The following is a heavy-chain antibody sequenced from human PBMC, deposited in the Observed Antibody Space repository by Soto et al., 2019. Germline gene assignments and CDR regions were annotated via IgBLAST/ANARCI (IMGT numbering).Heavy chain of an antibody. CDR3: ARVITGTPVGYYGMDV. Sequence: QVQLVQSGAEVKKPGSSVKVSCKASGGTFSNYAISWVRQAPGQGLEWMGGITPIFGTTTYAQRLQGRVTITADESSTTAHMELSSLRSEDTAVYYCARVITGTPVGYYGMDVWGQGTTVTVSS. CDR1: GGTFSNYA. CDR2: ITPIFGTT. J-gene: IGHJ6*02. D-gene: IGHD4-4*01. V-gene: IGHV1-69*01.